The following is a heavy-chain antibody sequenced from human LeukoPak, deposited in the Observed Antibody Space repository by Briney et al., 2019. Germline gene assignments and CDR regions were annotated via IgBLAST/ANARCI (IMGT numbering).Heavy chain of an antibody. Sequence: ASVKVSCKASGYTFTGYYMHWVRQAPGQGLEWMGWINPNSGGTNYAQKFQGRVSMTGDTSISTAYMELSSLRSEDTAVYYCARDLNELKNMTTPLSTATRMDVWGKGTTVTVSS. CDR3: ARDLNELKNMTTPLSTATRMDV. D-gene: IGHD2-15*01. CDR1: GYTFTGYY. CDR2: INPNSGGT. J-gene: IGHJ6*04. V-gene: IGHV1-2*02.